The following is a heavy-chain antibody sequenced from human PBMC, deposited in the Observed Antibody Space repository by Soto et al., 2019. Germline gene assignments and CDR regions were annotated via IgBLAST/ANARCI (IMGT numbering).Heavy chain of an antibody. V-gene: IGHV3-23*01. CDR2: ISGSGGRT. Sequence: PGGSLLISCAASGFTFSSYAMSWVRQAPGKGLEWVSAISGSGGRTYYADSVKGRFTISIDNSKNTLYRQMNSLRAEDTAVYYCAKVGRLVGAAPWGQGTLVTVSS. CDR1: GFTFSSYA. CDR3: AKVGRLVGAAP. D-gene: IGHD1-26*01. J-gene: IGHJ5*02.